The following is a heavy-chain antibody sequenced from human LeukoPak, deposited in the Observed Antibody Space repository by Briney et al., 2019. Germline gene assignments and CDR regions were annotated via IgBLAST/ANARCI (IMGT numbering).Heavy chain of an antibody. J-gene: IGHJ4*02. CDR1: GGSISSSSYY. D-gene: IGHD3-22*01. CDR2: IYYSGST. Sequence: SETLSLTCTVSGGSISSSSYYWGWIRQPPGKGLEWIGSIYYSGSTYYNPSLKSRFTISVDTSKNQFSLKLSSVTAADTAVYYCARAPENDYYDSSGYYYEYDYWGQGALVTVSS. V-gene: IGHV4-39*07. CDR3: ARAPENDYYDSSGYYYEYDY.